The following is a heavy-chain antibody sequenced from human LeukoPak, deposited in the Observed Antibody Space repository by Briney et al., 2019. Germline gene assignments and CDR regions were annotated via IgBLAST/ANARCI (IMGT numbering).Heavy chain of an antibody. J-gene: IGHJ4*02. CDR3: ARGAGWPN. Sequence: XXXXQXXXXGLEWVSSISWNSGSIGYADSVKGRFTISRDNAKNSLYLQMNGLRDEDTAVYYCARGAGWPNWGQGTLVTVSS. V-gene: IGHV3-9*01. CDR2: ISWNSGSI. D-gene: IGHD6-19*01.